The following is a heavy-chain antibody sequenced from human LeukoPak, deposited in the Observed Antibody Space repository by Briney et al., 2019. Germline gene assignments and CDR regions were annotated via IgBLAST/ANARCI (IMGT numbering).Heavy chain of an antibody. D-gene: IGHD6-19*01. CDR2: IDPSDSYT. J-gene: IGHJ2*01. CDR1: GYSFTSYW. V-gene: IGHV5-10-1*01. CDR3: AGSGSEWLVRRYFDL. Sequence: GESLKISCKGSGYSFTSYWISWVRQMPGKGLEWMGRIDPSDSYTNYSPSFQGHVTISADKSISTAYLQWSSLKASDTAMYYCAGSGSEWLVRRYFDLWGRGTLVTVSS.